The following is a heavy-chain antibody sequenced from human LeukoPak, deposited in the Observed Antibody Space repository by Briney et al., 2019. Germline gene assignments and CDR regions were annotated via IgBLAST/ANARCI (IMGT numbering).Heavy chain of an antibody. D-gene: IGHD4-17*01. CDR2: ISSRGTTT. Sequence: PGGSLRLSCAASGITFSNYEMNWVRQAPGKGLEWVSYISSRGTTTHYADSVKGRFIISRDNAENSLYLQMNSLRVEDTALYHCVRDRGTATVRSFDIWGQGTMVTVSP. J-gene: IGHJ3*02. CDR1: GITFSNYE. CDR3: VRDRGTATVRSFDI. V-gene: IGHV3-48*03.